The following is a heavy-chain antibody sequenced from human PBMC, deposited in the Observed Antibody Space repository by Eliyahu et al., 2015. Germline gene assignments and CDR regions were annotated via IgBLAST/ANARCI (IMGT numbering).Heavy chain of an antibody. CDR2: IDNDGSST. CDR3: VRDNGGIDS. D-gene: IGHD2-8*01. V-gene: IGHV3-74*01. CDR1: GFTFGSFW. J-gene: IGHJ4*02. Sequence: EVQLVQSGGGLGQPGGSLRXSCAASGFTFGSFWMHWARQAPGKGLVWVSHIDNDGSSTNYADSVKGRFTISRDNAKSTLFLHMNSLRAEDTAVYYCVRDNGGIDSWGQGTQVTVSS.